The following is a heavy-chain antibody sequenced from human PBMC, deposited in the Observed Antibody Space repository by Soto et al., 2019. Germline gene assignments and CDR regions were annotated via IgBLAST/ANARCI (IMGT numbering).Heavy chain of an antibody. CDR3: ARRWLRPNNFDY. D-gene: IGHD5-12*01. J-gene: IGHJ4*02. CDR1: GYTFTSYD. Sequence: ASVKVSCKASGYTFTSYDINWVRQATGQGLEWMGWMNPNSGKTGYAQKFQGRVTMTRKTSISTAYMELSSLRSEDTAVYYCARRWLRPNNFDYWGQGTLVTVSS. CDR2: MNPNSGKT. V-gene: IGHV1-8*01.